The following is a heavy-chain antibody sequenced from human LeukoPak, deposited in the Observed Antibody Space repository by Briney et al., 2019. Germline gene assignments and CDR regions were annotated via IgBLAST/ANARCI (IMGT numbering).Heavy chain of an antibody. CDR2: IGTAGDT. Sequence: GGSLRLSCAASGFTFSSYDMHWVRQATGKGLEWVSAIGTAGDTYYPGSVKGRFTISRENAKNSLYLQMNSLRAGDTAVYYCARGNSGYEFDYWGQGTLVTVSS. CDR1: GFTFSSYD. V-gene: IGHV3-13*01. CDR3: ARGNSGYEFDY. D-gene: IGHD5-12*01. J-gene: IGHJ4*02.